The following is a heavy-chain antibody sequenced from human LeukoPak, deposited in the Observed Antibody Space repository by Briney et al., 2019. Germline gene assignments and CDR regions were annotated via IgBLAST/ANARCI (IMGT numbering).Heavy chain of an antibody. V-gene: IGHV3-48*02. CDR3: ARDSYYGGTQDY. Sequence: GGSLRLSCAASEFTFSTYAMNWVRQAPGKGLEWVSYISGDSGTIYYADSVKGRFTISRDSAKKSLYLQMNSLRDEDTAVYYCARDSYYGGTQDYWGQGTLVTVSS. CDR1: EFTFSTYA. D-gene: IGHD4-23*01. J-gene: IGHJ4*02. CDR2: ISGDSGTI.